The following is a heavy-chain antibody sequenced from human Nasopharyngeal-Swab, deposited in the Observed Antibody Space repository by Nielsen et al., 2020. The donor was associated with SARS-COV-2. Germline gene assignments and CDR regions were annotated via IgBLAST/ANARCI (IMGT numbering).Heavy chain of an antibody. CDR2: IRSSDDKT. V-gene: IGHV3-23*01. CDR1: GFTFRSYA. Sequence: GGSLRLSCAASGFTFRSYAMSWVRQPPGKGLEWVSTIRSSDDKTFYADSVQGRFTISRDNSKNTLYLQMNSLRAEDTAVYYCAKDGANYDILTGYSQPDYWGQGTLVTVSS. CDR3: AKDGANYDILTGYSQPDY. J-gene: IGHJ4*02. D-gene: IGHD3-9*01.